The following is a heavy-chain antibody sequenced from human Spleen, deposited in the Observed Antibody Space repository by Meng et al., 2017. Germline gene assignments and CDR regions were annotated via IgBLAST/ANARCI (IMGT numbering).Heavy chain of an antibody. CDR3: ASHIAAAGQFDY. J-gene: IGHJ4*02. Sequence: ESLKISCAASGFSFSDFYMSWIRQPPGKGLEWIGEIFHSGNTNYNPSLKSRATISVDKSKNQFSLKLSSVTAADTAVYYCASHIAAAGQFDYWGQGTLVTVSS. CDR1: GFSFSDFY. V-gene: IGHV4-34*12. CDR2: IFHSGNT. D-gene: IGHD6-13*01.